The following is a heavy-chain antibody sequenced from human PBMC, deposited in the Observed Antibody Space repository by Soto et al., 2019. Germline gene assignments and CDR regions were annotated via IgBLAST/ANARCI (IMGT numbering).Heavy chain of an antibody. CDR1: GDSVSSNSAG. CDR3: TRGEQYSGRIFDY. V-gene: IGHV6-1*01. J-gene: IGHJ4*01. CDR2: TYYRSKWYY. Sequence: SQTLSLTCAITGDSVSSNSAGWSWVRQSPSRGLEWLGRTYYRSKWYYEYAVSVRGRITINPDTSKNQYSLQLNSVTPEDTAVYFCTRGEQYSGRIFDYWGQGTLVTVSS. D-gene: IGHD1-26*01.